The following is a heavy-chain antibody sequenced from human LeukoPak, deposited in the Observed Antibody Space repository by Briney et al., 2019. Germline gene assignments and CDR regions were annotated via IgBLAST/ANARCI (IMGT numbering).Heavy chain of an antibody. D-gene: IGHD1-26*01. V-gene: IGHV3-23*01. Sequence: GGSLRLSCAASGFTFSSYAMSWVRQAPGKGLEWVSAISGSGGSTYYADSVKGRFTISRDNSKNTLYLQMNSLRAEDTAVYYCAKDRLWGSGSHNFDYWGQGTLVTVSS. J-gene: IGHJ4*02. CDR3: AKDRLWGSGSHNFDY. CDR2: ISGSGGST. CDR1: GFTFSSYA.